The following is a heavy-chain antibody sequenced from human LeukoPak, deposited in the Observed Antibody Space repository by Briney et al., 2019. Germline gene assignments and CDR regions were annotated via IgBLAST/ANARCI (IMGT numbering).Heavy chain of an antibody. J-gene: IGHJ4*02. CDR1: GGSISSYY. Sequence: PSETLSLTCTVSGGSISSYYWSWIRQPPGKGLEWIAYISDIGSINYNPSLKSRVTISVDTSKNQFSLKLSSVTAADTAVYYCARAETEYYYDSSGYYLGYWGQGTLVTVSS. V-gene: IGHV4-59*01. CDR2: ISDIGSI. CDR3: ARAETEYYYDSSGYYLGY. D-gene: IGHD3-22*01.